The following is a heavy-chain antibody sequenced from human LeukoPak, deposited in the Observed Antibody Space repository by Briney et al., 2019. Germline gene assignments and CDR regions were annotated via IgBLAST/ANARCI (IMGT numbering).Heavy chain of an antibody. V-gene: IGHV4-39*07. CDR1: GGSISSSSYY. D-gene: IGHD2/OR15-2a*01. Sequence: PSETLSLTCTVSGGSISSSSYYWSWIRQPPGKGLEWIGEINHSGSTNYNPSLKSRVTISVDTSKNQFSLKLSSVTAADTAVYYCARGLAFDYWGQGTLVTVSS. CDR2: INHSGST. J-gene: IGHJ4*02. CDR3: ARGLAFDY.